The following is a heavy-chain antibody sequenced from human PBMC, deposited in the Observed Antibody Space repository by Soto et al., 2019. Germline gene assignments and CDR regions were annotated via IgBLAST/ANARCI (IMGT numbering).Heavy chain of an antibody. CDR1: GDSISSGAYY. Sequence: QVQLQESGPGLVQPSQTLSLTCTVSGDSISSGAYYWSWIRQPPGKGLEWIGYIYHSGATYYNPSLESRVTMSVDTSKNQFSLKLSSVTAADTAVYYCAKGQGVLGPWGQGTLVTVSS. CDR3: AKGQGVLGP. V-gene: IGHV4-30-4*01. CDR2: IYHSGAT. D-gene: IGHD3-16*01. J-gene: IGHJ5*02.